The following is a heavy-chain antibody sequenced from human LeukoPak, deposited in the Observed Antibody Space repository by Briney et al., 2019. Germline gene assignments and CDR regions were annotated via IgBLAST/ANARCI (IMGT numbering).Heavy chain of an antibody. J-gene: IGHJ5*02. D-gene: IGHD2-2*01. CDR3: ARSPSNMLNWFDP. Sequence: PSETLSLTCTVSGGSVSSGSYYWNWIRQPPGKGLEWIGYIYYSGSTNYNPSLKSRVTISADTSKNQFSLKLSSVTAADTAVYYCARSPSNMLNWFDPWGQGTLVTVSS. CDR2: IYYSGST. CDR1: GGSVSSGSYY. V-gene: IGHV4-61*01.